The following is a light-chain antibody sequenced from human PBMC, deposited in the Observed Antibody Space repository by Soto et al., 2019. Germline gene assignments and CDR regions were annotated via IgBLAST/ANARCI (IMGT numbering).Light chain of an antibody. CDR2: EVS. V-gene: IGLV2-14*01. CDR1: SSDVGGYNY. CDR3: SSYTSSSTLV. J-gene: IGLJ3*02. Sequence: QSVLTQPATVSGSPRQSLTISCTGTSSDVGGYNYVSWYQQHPGKAPKLMIYEVSNRPSGVSNRFSGSKSGNTASLTISGLQAEDEGDYYCSSYTSSSTLVFGGGTQLTVL.